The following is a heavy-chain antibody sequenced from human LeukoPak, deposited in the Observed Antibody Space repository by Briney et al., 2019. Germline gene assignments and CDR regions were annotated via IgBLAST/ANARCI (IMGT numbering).Heavy chain of an antibody. CDR2: IYHSGST. J-gene: IGHJ4*02. CDR1: GGSVSGYY. V-gene: IGHV4-30-2*01. D-gene: IGHD2-15*01. Sequence: SETLSLTCTVSGGSVSGYYWSWIRQAPGKGLEWIGYIYHSGSTYYNPSLKSRVTISVDRSKNQFSLKLSSVTAADTAVYYCARGIAATTGHFDYWGQGTLVTVSS. CDR3: ARGIAATTGHFDY.